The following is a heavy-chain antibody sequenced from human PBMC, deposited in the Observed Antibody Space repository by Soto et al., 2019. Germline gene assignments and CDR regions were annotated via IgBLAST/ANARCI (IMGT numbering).Heavy chain of an antibody. Sequence: SETLSLTCTVSGGSISSYYWSWIRQPPGKGLEWIGYIYYSGSTNYNPSLKSRVTISVDTSKNQFSLKLSSVTAADTAVYYCARVSITGVVPAYYYYYMDVWGKGTTVTVSS. V-gene: IGHV4-59*01. CDR3: ARVSITGVVPAYYYYYMDV. CDR1: GGSISSYY. CDR2: IYYSGST. D-gene: IGHD2-2*01. J-gene: IGHJ6*03.